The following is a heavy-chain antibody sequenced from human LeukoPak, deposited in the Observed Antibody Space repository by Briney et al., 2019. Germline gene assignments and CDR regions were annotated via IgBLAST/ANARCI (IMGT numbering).Heavy chain of an antibody. CDR2: IIPIFGTA. CDR3: AREAAYCGGDCFSD. D-gene: IGHD2-21*02. J-gene: IGHJ4*02. V-gene: IGHV1-69*13. CDR1: GGTFSSYA. Sequence: SVKVSCKASGGTFSSYAISWVRQAPGQGLEWMGGIIPIFGTANYAQKFQGRVTITADESTSTAYMELSSLRSEDTAVYYCAREAAYCGGDCFSDWGQGTLVTVSS.